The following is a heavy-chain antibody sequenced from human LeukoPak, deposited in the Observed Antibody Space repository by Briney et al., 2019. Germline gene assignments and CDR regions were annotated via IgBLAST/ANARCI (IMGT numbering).Heavy chain of an antibody. V-gene: IGHV3-48*04. CDR1: GFTFSSYS. Sequence: PGGSLRLSCAASGFTFSSYSMNWVRQAPGKGLEWVSYISSSSSTIYYADSVKGRFTISRDNAKNSLYLQMNSLRAEDTAVYYCAREGSSWFFDYWGQGTLVTVSS. D-gene: IGHD6-13*01. CDR3: AREGSSWFFDY. J-gene: IGHJ4*02. CDR2: ISSSSSTI.